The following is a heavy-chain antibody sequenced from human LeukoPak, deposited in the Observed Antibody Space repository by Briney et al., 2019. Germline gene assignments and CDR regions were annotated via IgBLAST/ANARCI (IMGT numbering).Heavy chain of an antibody. V-gene: IGHV4-39*01. D-gene: IGHD3-22*01. CDR2: IYYSGST. Sequence: PSETLSLTCTVSGGSISGSSYYWGWIRQPPGKGLEWIGSIYYSGSTYYNPSLKSRVTISVDTSKNQFSLKLSSVTAADTAVYYCARRGYYDHGWFDPWGQGTLVTVSS. CDR1: GGSISGSSYY. CDR3: ARRGYYDHGWFDP. J-gene: IGHJ5*02.